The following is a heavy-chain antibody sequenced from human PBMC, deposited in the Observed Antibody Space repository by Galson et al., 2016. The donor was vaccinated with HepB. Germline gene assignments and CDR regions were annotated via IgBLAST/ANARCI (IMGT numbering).Heavy chain of an antibody. Sequence: SETLSLTCTVSGGSISSYSWSWIRQPPGKGLEWIGYIYYTGSTKYNSSLESRVTISMDTSKNHFSLQLRSLTAADTAVYYCATRGESLQFWGQGSLVTVSS. J-gene: IGHJ1*01. D-gene: IGHD3-16*01. CDR3: ATRGESLQF. CDR2: IYYTGST. CDR1: GGSISSYS. V-gene: IGHV4-59*01.